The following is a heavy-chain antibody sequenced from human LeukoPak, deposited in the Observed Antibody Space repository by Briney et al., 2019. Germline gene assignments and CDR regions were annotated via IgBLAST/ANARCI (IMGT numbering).Heavy chain of an antibody. CDR1: GFTFSTYA. CDR3: AKGVIVVVPAARGFEY. CDR2: ISGGGSTI. D-gene: IGHD2-2*01. J-gene: IGHJ4*02. Sequence: GGSLRLSCAASGFTFSTYAMSWVRQAPGRGLEWVSVISGGGSTIYYADSVKGRFTISRDNSKNTLYLQMNGLRAEDTAVYYCAKGVIVVVPAARGFEYWARESGSPSPQ. V-gene: IGHV3-23*01.